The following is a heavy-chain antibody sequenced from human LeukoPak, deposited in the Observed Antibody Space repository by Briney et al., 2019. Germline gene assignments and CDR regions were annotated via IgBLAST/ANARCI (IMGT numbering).Heavy chain of an antibody. CDR1: GGSLRPYY. V-gene: IGHV4-34*12. Sequence: PSETLSLTCAVYGGSLRPYYWSWIRKPPGKGLAWIGNNFYSGSTNYDPSLKSRVTISVDTSKNQLSLRLSSVTAADTAIYYCARRKSRPPNWFDPWGQGTLVTVSS. J-gene: IGHJ5*02. CDR3: ARRKSRPPNWFDP. CDR2: NFYSGST. D-gene: IGHD1-14*01.